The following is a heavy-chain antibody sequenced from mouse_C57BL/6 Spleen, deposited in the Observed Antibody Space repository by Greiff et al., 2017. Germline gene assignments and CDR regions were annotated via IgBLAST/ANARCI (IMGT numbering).Heavy chain of an antibody. CDR1: GFTFSDYG. CDR3: ARHPGFAY. J-gene: IGHJ3*01. Sequence: EVPGVESGGGLVKPGGSLKLSCAASGFTFSDYGMHWVRQAPEKGLEWVAYISSGSSTIYYADTVKGRFTISRDNAKNTLFLHMTSLRSEDTAMYYCARHPGFAYWGQGTLVTVSA. V-gene: IGHV5-17*01. CDR2: ISSGSSTI.